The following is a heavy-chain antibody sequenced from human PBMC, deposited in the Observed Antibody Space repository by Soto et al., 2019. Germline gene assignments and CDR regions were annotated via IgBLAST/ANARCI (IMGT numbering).Heavy chain of an antibody. CDR2: ISAYNGNT. J-gene: IGHJ4*02. V-gene: IGHV1-18*04. CDR1: SYTFTSYG. D-gene: IGHD6-19*01. CDR3: ARDLSGWYYFDY. Sequence: GASVKVSCKASSYTFTSYGISWVRQAPGQGLEWMGWISAYNGNTNYAQKLQGRVTMTTDTSTSTAYMELRSLRPDDTAVYYCARDLSGWYYFDYWGQGTLVTVSS.